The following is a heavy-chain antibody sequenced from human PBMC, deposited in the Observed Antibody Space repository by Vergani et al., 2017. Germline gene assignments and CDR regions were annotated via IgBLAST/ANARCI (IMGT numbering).Heavy chain of an antibody. CDR1: GFTFSNSA. V-gene: IGHV3-23*01. J-gene: IGHJ4*02. CDR3: AREERSNTSPFVGD. D-gene: IGHD2/OR15-2a*01. Sequence: EVQLLESGGGLVQPGGSLRLSCVASGFTFSNSAMSWVRQTSGKGLEWVSAISGHGDRTYYADSVKGRFTISRDNSKNTVYLQMNSLKAEDRATYYCAREERSNTSPFVGDWGQGTLVTV. CDR2: ISGHGDRT.